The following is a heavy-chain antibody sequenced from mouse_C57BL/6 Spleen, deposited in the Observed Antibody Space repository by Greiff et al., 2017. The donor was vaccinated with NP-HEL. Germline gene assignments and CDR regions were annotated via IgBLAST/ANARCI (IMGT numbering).Heavy chain of an antibody. V-gene: IGHV1-15*01. J-gene: IGHJ2*01. D-gene: IGHD2-2*01. CDR1: GYTFTDYE. CDR2: IDPETGGT. CDR3: TISTMVTTDY. Sequence: QVQLQQSGAELVRPGASVTLSCKASGYTFTDYEMHWVKQTPVHGLEWIGAIDPETGGTAYNQKFKGKAILTADKSSSTAYMELRSLTSEDSAVYYCTISTMVTTDYWGQGTTLTVSS.